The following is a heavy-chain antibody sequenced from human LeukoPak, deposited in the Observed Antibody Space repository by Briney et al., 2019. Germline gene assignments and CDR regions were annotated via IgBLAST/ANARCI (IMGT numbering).Heavy chain of an antibody. D-gene: IGHD3-22*01. CDR3: AKRGVVIRVILVGFHKEAYYFDS. Sequence: GGSLRLSCAVSGITLSNYGMSWVCQAPGKGLEWVAGISDSGGRTNYADSVKGRFTISRDDPKNTLYLQMNSLRAEDTAVYFCAKRGVVIRVILVGFHKEAYYFDSWGQGALVTVSS. V-gene: IGHV3-23*01. CDR1: GITLSNYG. J-gene: IGHJ4*02. CDR2: ISDSGGRT.